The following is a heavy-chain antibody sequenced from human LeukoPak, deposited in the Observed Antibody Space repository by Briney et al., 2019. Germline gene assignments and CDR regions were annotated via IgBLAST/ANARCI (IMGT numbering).Heavy chain of an antibody. V-gene: IGHV3-7*04. CDR2: IKQDGSEE. J-gene: IGHJ6*02. CDR3: ARDSYFCPMDV. D-gene: IGHD3-3*01. Sequence: GGSLRLSCAASGFTFSSYWMSWVRQAPGEGLEWVANIKQDGSEEYYVDSVKGRFTISRDNAKNSLYLQMNSLRAEDTAVYYCARDSYFCPMDVSGQGTTVTVSS. CDR1: GFTFSSYW.